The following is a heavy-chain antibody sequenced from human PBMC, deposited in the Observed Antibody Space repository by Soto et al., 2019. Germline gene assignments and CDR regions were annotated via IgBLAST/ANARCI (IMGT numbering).Heavy chain of an antibody. CDR2: INHSGST. D-gene: IGHD3-9*01. CDR1: GGSISSYY. CDR3: TRGGVLRYFDWLYKTPFDY. J-gene: IGHJ4*02. Sequence: PSETLSLTCTVSGGSISSYYWSWIRQPPGKGLEWIGEINHSGSTNYNPSLKSRVTISVDTSKNQFSLKLSSVTAADTAVYYCTRGGVLRYFDWLYKTPFDYWGQGTLVTVSS. V-gene: IGHV4-59*12.